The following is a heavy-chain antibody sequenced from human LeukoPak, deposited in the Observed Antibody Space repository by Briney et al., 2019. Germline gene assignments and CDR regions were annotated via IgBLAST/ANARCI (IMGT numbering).Heavy chain of an antibody. CDR3: AKDSRRISMIGVVTKRAGYFDY. CDR1: GFTFSSYE. Sequence: GGSLRLSCAASGFTFSSYEMNWVRQAPGKGLEWVSYISSSGSTIYYADSVKGRFTISRDNAKNSLYLQMNSLRAEDTAVYYCAKDSRRISMIGVVTKRAGYFDYWGQGTLVTVSS. J-gene: IGHJ4*02. V-gene: IGHV3-48*03. D-gene: IGHD3-22*01. CDR2: ISSSGSTI.